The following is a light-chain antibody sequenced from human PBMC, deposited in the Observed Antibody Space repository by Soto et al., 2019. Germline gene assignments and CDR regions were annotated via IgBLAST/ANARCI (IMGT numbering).Light chain of an antibody. CDR1: SSDVGGYNY. CDR3: SSYTSSSTSSYV. CDR2: EVS. V-gene: IGLV2-14*01. Sequence: QSALTQPVSVSGSPGQSITISCTGTSSDVGGYNYVSWYQQHPGKAPKLMIYEVSNRPSGVSNRFSGSKSGNTASLTISGLQAEDEADYYCSSYTSSSTSSYVFGTGTKVTVL. J-gene: IGLJ1*01.